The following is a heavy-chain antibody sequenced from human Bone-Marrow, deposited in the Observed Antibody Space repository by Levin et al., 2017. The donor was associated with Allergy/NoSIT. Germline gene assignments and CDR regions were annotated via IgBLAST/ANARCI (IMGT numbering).Heavy chain of an antibody. J-gene: IGHJ4*02. D-gene: IGHD5-12*01. CDR1: GFTFSSSS. CDR3: ASGNYGYDSHFDY. Sequence: PGGSLRLSCAASGFTFSSSSMNWVRQAPGKGLEWVSYISSSSSSIYYADSVQGRFTISRDNAQNSLYLQMNSLRDEDAAVYYCASGNYGYDSHFDYWGQGTLVTVSS. V-gene: IGHV3-48*02. CDR2: ISSSSSSI.